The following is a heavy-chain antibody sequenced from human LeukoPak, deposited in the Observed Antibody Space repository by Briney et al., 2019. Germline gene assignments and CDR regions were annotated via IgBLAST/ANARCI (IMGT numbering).Heavy chain of an antibody. D-gene: IGHD3-10*01. V-gene: IGHV3-33*01. Sequence: PGGSLRLSCAASGFTFSSYGMHWVRQAPGKGLEWVAVIWYDGTNTYYADSVKGRFTISRDNSKNTLYLQMNSLRAEDTAVYYCARGHHGVPLDYWGQGTLVTVSS. CDR3: ARGHHGVPLDY. J-gene: IGHJ4*02. CDR1: GFTFSSYG. CDR2: IWYDGTNT.